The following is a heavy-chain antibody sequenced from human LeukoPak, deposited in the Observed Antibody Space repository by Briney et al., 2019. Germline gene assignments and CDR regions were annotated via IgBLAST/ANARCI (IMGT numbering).Heavy chain of an antibody. CDR2: IYPNSGGT. J-gene: IGHJ4*02. Sequence: GASVKVSCKASGYTFTGYYMHWVRQAPGQGLEWMGWIYPNSGGTNYAQKFQGRVTMTRDTSISTAYMELSRLRSDDTAVYYCARDYYDSSGYYYWGQGTLVTVSS. D-gene: IGHD3-22*01. CDR1: GYTFTGYY. CDR3: ARDYYDSSGYYY. V-gene: IGHV1-2*02.